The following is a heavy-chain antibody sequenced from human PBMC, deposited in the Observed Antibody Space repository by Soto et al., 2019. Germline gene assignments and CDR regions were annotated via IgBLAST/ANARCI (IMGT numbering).Heavy chain of an antibody. CDR1: GGTFSRYT. Sequence: QVQLVQSGAEVKKPGSSVKVSCKASGGTFSRYTISWVRQAPGQGLEWMGRIIPILGIANYAQKFQGRVTITADKSTSTAYMELSSLRSEDTAVYYCARDYYDSSGYYSFDYWGQGTLVTVSS. J-gene: IGHJ4*02. V-gene: IGHV1-69*08. CDR3: ARDYYDSSGYYSFDY. CDR2: IIPILGIA. D-gene: IGHD3-22*01.